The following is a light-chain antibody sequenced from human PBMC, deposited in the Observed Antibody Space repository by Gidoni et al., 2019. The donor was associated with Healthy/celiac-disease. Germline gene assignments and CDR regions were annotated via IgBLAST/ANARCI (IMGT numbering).Light chain of an antibody. V-gene: IGLV3-1*01. CDR1: KLGDKY. CDR2: QDS. J-gene: IGLJ2*01. Sequence: SYELTHPPSLSLSPGQTASITCSGDKLGDKYACWYQQKPGPSPVLVIYQDSKRPSGIPERFSGSNSGNTATLTISGTQAMDEADYYCQAWDSSTGVVFGGGTKLTVL. CDR3: QAWDSSTGVV.